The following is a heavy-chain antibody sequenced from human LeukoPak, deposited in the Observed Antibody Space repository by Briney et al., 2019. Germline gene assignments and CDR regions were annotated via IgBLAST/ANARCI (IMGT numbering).Heavy chain of an antibody. D-gene: IGHD1-1*01. CDR1: GGSFSGYY. V-gene: IGHV4-34*01. CDR3: ASFPQVEDYYYYGMDV. J-gene: IGHJ6*02. CDR2: INHSGST. Sequence: SETLSLTCAVYGGSFSGYYWSWIRQPPGKGLEWIGEINHSGSTNSNPSLKSRVTISVDTSKNQFSLKLSSVTAADTAVYYRASFPQVEDYYYYGMDVWGQGTTVTVSS.